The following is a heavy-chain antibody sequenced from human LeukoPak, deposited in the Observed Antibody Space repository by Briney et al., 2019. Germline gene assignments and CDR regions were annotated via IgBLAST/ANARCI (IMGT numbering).Heavy chain of an antibody. CDR3: VKSDTAMVRSLGPPDY. Sequence: PGGSLRLSCAASGFTFSSYGMHWVRQAPGKGLEWVAVIWYDGSNKYYADSVKGRFTISRDNSKNTLYLQMNSLRAEDTAVYYCVKSDTAMVRSLGPPDYWGQGTLVTVSS. V-gene: IGHV3-33*06. D-gene: IGHD5-18*01. CDR1: GFTFSSYG. J-gene: IGHJ4*02. CDR2: IWYDGSNK.